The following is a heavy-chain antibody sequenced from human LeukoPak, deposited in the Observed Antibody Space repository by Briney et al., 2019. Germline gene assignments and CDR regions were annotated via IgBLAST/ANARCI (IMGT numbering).Heavy chain of an antibody. D-gene: IGHD4-23*01. V-gene: IGHV4-4*02. CDR2: IFHYGTT. CDR3: AGWGVDYGGNFEYSDY. CDR1: GGSIRTTTW. J-gene: IGHJ4*02. Sequence: KTSETLSLICSVSGGSIRTTTWWSWVRQPPGKGLEWIGDIFHYGTTNYNPSLKSRVTMSVDTSSNQFSLTLNSVTAADTAVYYCAGWGVDYGGNFEYSDYWGQGSPVTVSS.